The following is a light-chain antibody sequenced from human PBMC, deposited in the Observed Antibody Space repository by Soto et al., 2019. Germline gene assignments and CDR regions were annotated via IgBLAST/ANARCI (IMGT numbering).Light chain of an antibody. CDR2: KAS. CDR3: QQYTNYPLT. J-gene: IGKJ4*01. V-gene: IGKV1-5*03. Sequence: DIQMTQSPSTLSASVGDRVTITCRASQSISSWLAWYQQKPGKAPKLLIYKASSLESGVPSRFSGSASGTEFTLTIISLQTDDCATYYCQQYTNYPLTFGGGTKVEIK. CDR1: QSISSW.